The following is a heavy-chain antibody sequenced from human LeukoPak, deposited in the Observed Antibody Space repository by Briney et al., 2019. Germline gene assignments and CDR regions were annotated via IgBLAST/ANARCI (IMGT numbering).Heavy chain of an antibody. CDR2: LYSGGST. V-gene: IGHV3-66*01. D-gene: IGHD3-16*01. J-gene: IGHJ4*02. Sequence: TGGSLRLSCAASGFTVSSRYMSWVRQARGKGLEWVSVLYSGGSTYYADSVKGRFTISRDKSKNTVSLQMSSLRAEDTAVYYCARGGGTYRELDYWGQGTLVTVSA. CDR3: ARGGGTYRELDY. CDR1: GFTVSSRY.